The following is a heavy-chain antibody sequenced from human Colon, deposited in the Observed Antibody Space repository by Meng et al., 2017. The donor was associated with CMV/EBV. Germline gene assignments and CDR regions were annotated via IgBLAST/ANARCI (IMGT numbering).Heavy chain of an antibody. Sequence: GESLKISCAASRFRFSSYAMTWLRQAPGKGLEWVSTISATGIGTHYADSVKGRFTISRDNAKNSLYLQMNSLRAEDTAVYYCARDQSAIFGVAPLDYWGQGTLVTVSS. CDR3: ARDQSAIFGVAPLDY. CDR1: RFRFSSYA. D-gene: IGHD3-3*01. V-gene: IGHV3-23*01. J-gene: IGHJ4*02. CDR2: ISATGIGT.